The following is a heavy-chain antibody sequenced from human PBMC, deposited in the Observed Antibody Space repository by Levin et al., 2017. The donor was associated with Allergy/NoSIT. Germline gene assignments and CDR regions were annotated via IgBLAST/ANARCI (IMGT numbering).Heavy chain of an antibody. CDR1: GFTFRNYG. J-gene: IGHJ4*02. Sequence: LSLTCAASGFTFRNYGMHWVRQAPGQGPEWVAVIWPDGSVQHYLDSVKGRFTVSRDNAKNILYLQMNSLRVEDTAVYYCTRETAGITPTGTVAVFDSWGQGTLVAVSS. CDR2: IWPDGSVQ. V-gene: IGHV3-33*01. D-gene: IGHD6-13*01. CDR3: TRETAGITPTGTVAVFDS.